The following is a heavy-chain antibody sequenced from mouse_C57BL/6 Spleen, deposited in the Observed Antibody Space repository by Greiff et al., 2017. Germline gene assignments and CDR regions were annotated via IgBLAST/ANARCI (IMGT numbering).Heavy chain of an antibody. Sequence: QVQLQQPGAELVKPGASVKLSCKASGYTFTSYWMQWVKQRPGQGLEWIGEVDPSDSYTNYNQKFKGKATLTVDTSSSTAYMQLSSLTSEDSAVYYCARRYFEVWGTGTTVTVSS. V-gene: IGHV1-50*01. CDR1: GYTFTSYW. CDR3: ARRYFEV. CDR2: VDPSDSYT. J-gene: IGHJ1*03.